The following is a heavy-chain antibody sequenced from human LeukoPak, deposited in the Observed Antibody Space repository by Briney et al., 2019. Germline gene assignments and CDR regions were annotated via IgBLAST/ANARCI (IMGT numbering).Heavy chain of an antibody. J-gene: IGHJ4*02. D-gene: IGHD6-19*01. V-gene: IGHV1-3*01. CDR3: AREVQIAVQFDY. CDR2: INAGNGNT. CDR1: GYTFTSYA. Sequence: ASVKVSCKASGYTFTSYAMHWVRQAPGQRLEWMGWINAGNGNTKYSQKFQGRVTITRDTSASTAYMELSSLRSEDTAVYYCAREVQIAVQFDYWGQGTLVTVSS.